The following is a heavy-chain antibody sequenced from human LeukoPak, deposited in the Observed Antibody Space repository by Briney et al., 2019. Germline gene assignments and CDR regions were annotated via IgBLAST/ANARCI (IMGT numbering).Heavy chain of an antibody. CDR1: GGSISSSSYY. D-gene: IGHD6-19*01. CDR3: ARERAVAGMLDYYYYMDV. J-gene: IGHJ6*03. V-gene: IGHV4-39*07. CDR2: IYYSGST. Sequence: KPSETLSLTCTVSGGSISSSSYYWGWIRQPPGKGLEWIGSIYYSGSTYYNPSLKSRVTISVDTSKNQFSLKLSSVTAADTAVYYCARERAVAGMLDYYYYMDVWGKGTTVTVSS.